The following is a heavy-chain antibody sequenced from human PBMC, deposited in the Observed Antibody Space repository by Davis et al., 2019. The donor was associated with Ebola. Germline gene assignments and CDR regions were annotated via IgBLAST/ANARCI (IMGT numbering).Heavy chain of an antibody. CDR3: AREIEYYEILTGYFPY. D-gene: IGHD3-9*01. CDR2: INQDGSEK. V-gene: IGHV3-7*03. Sequence: PGGSLRLSCAASGFTFSTYWMNWVRQAPGKGLEWVANINQDGSEKYYVDSVKGRFTISRDNATNSLYLQMNSLRAEDTAVYYCAREIEYYEILTGYFPYWGQGTLVTVSS. J-gene: IGHJ4*02. CDR1: GFTFSTYW.